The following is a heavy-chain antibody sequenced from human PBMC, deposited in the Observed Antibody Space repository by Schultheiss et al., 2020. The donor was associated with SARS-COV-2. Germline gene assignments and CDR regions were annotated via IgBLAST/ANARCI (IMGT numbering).Heavy chain of an antibody. CDR3: ARGGGFGELFVYDAFDI. Sequence: GGSLRLSCKGSGYSFTTYWIGWVRQMPGKGLEWMGIIYPGDSDTRYSPSFQGQVTISADKSISTAYLQWSSLKASDTAMYYCARGGGFGELFVYDAFDIWGQGTMVTVSS. J-gene: IGHJ3*02. V-gene: IGHV5-51*01. D-gene: IGHD3-10*01. CDR2: IYPGDSDT. CDR1: GYSFTTYW.